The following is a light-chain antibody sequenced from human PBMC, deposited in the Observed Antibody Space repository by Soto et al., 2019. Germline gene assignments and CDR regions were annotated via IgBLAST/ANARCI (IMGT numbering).Light chain of an antibody. Sequence: QSVLTQPASVSGSPGQSITISCTGTSSDVGNHNYVSWYQQHPGKAPKLMVYGVSNRPSGVSNRFSASKSGNTASLTISGLQAEDEADYYCSSYTSSSTLDVVFGGGTQLTVL. CDR3: SSYTSSSTLDVV. V-gene: IGLV2-14*01. CDR1: SSDVGNHNY. J-gene: IGLJ2*01. CDR2: GVS.